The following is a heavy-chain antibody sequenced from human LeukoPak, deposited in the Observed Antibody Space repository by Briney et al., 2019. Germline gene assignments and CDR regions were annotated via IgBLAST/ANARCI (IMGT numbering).Heavy chain of an antibody. CDR1: GFTFSSYW. J-gene: IGHJ6*03. CDR3: ASRLALELFPAQYMDV. CDR2: IKQDGSEK. D-gene: IGHD1-7*01. V-gene: IGHV3-7*01. Sequence: GGSLRLSCAASGFTFSSYWMSWVRQAPGKGLEWVANIKQDGSEKYYVDSVKGRFTISRDNAKNSLYLQMNSLRAEDTAVYYCASRLALELFPAQYMDVWGKGTTVTVSS.